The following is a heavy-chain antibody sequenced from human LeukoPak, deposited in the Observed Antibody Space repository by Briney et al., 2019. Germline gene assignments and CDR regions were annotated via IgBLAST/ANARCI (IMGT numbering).Heavy chain of an antibody. CDR1: GGSFSGYY. V-gene: IGHV4-34*01. J-gene: IGHJ4*02. D-gene: IGHD3-22*01. CDR3: ARGHYYYDSSGYYYVLDY. CDR2: INHSGST. Sequence: KPSETLSLTCAVYGGSFSGYYWSWIRRPPGKGLEWIGEINHSGSTNYNPSLKSRVTISVDTSKNQFSLKLSSVTAADTAVYYCARGHYYYDSSGYYYVLDYWGQGTLVTVSS.